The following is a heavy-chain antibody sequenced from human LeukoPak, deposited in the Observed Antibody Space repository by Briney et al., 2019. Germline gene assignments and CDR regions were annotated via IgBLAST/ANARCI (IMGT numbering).Heavy chain of an antibody. CDR3: ARDRGSITMIVDTS. V-gene: IGHV4-59*12. CDR2: IYYSGST. D-gene: IGHD3-22*01. Sequence: SETLSLTCTVSGGSISSYYWSWIRQPPGKGLEWIGYIYYSGSTNYNPSLKSRATISVDTSKNQFSLKLSSVTAADTAVYFCARDRGSITMIVDTSWGQGTLVTVSS. CDR1: GGSISSYY. J-gene: IGHJ4*02.